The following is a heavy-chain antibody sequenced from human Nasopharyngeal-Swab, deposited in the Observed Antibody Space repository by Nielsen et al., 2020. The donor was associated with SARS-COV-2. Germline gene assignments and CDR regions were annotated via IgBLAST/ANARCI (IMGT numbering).Heavy chain of an antibody. D-gene: IGHD5-24*01. CDR3: ARELATISDY. CDR1: GFTFSNYV. Sequence: GESLKISCAASGFTFSNYVMHWVRQAPGKGLEYVSAISSNGGSTYYADSVKGRFTISRDNAKNSLYLQMNSLRDEDTAVYYCARELATISDYWGQGTLVTVSS. J-gene: IGHJ4*02. V-gene: IGHV3-64*04. CDR2: ISSNGGST.